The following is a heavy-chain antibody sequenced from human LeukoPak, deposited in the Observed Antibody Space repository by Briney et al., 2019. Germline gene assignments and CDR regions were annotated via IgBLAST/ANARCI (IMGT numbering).Heavy chain of an antibody. J-gene: IGHJ6*03. CDR3: ARRQWELLGYYYYYMDV. CDR1: GGTFSSYA. Sequence: ASVKVSCKASGGTFSSYAISWVRQAPGQGLEWMGIINPSGGSTSYAQKFQGRVTMTRDTSTSTVYMELSSLRSEDTAVYYCARRQWELLGYYYYYMDVWGKGTTVTVSS. V-gene: IGHV1-46*01. CDR2: INPSGGST. D-gene: IGHD1-26*01.